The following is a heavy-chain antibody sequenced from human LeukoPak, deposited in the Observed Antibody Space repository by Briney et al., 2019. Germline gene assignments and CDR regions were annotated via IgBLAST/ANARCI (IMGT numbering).Heavy chain of an antibody. CDR1: GFTFSSYA. V-gene: IGHV3-30-3*01. Sequence: PGGSLRLSCAASGFTFSSYAMHWVRQAPGKGLEWVAVISYDGSNKYYADSVKGRFTISRDNSKNTLYLQMNSLRAEDTAVYYCAREDTRIAVAGTGFDYWDQGTLVTVSS. D-gene: IGHD6-19*01. CDR2: ISYDGSNK. J-gene: IGHJ4*02. CDR3: AREDTRIAVAGTGFDY.